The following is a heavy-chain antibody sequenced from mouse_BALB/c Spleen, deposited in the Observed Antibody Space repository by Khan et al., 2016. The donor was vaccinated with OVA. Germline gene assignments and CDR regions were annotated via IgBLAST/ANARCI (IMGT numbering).Heavy chain of an antibody. J-gene: IGHJ3*01. D-gene: IGHD6-1*01. CDR3: TRSGYASPFAY. Sequence: QVQLQQSGAELVKPGASVKLSCKASGYTFSSYYMYWVKQRPGQGLEWIGGINPNNGGTNFNEKFKTTATLTVDKSSSTAYMQLSSLTSEDSALYYCTRSGYASPFAYWGQGTLVTVSA. CDR2: INPNNGGT. CDR1: GYTFSSYY. V-gene: IGHV1S81*02.